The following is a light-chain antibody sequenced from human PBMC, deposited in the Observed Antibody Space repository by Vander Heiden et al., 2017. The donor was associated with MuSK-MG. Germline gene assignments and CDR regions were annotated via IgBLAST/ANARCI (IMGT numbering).Light chain of an antibody. CDR1: SSNIGAGYD. Sequence: QSVLTQPPSVSGAPGQRVTISSTGSSSNIGAGYDVHWYQQLPGTAPKLLIYGNSNRPSGVPVRFPGSKPGTSASLAITGLQAEYEADYYCQSYDSSLSSVFGEQTKLTVL. V-gene: IGLV1-40*01. CDR3: QSYDSSLSSV. CDR2: GNS. J-gene: IGLJ3*02.